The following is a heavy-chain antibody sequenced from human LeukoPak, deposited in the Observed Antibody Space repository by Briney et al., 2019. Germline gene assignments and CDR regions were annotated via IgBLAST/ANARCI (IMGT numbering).Heavy chain of an antibody. Sequence: PGGSLRLSCAASGFTVSSNYMSWVRQAPGKGLEWVSVIYSGGSTYYADSVKGRFTISRDNAENTLYLQMNSLRAEDTAVYFCARGVPGFYYFDYWGQGTLVTVSS. CDR3: ARGVPGFYYFDY. CDR1: GFTVSSNY. CDR2: IYSGGST. J-gene: IGHJ4*02. V-gene: IGHV3-53*01. D-gene: IGHD2-2*01.